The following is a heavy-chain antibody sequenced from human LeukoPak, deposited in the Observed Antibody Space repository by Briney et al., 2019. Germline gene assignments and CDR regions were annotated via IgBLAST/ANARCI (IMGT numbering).Heavy chain of an antibody. Sequence: PSETLSLTCAVSGGSISSGTYSWSWIRQPPGEGLEWIGYVYYSGSTNYNPSLKSRVTISVDTSKNQFSLKLSSVTAADTAVYYCARVDYSGSYYYFDYWGQGTLVTVSS. D-gene: IGHD1-26*01. CDR1: GGSISSGTYS. J-gene: IGHJ4*02. V-gene: IGHV4-61*01. CDR3: ARVDYSGSYYYFDY. CDR2: VYYSGST.